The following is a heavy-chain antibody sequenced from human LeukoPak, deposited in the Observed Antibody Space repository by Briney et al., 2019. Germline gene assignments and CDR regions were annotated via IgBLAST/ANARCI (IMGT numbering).Heavy chain of an antibody. D-gene: IGHD2-2*01. CDR3: ARRYCSSTSCYGENYFDY. J-gene: IGHJ4*02. V-gene: IGHV5-51*01. Sequence: GESLKISCKGSGYSFTSYWIGWVRQMPGEGLEWMGIIYPGDSDTRYSPSFQGQVTISADKSISTAYLQWSSLKASDTAMYYCARRYCSSTSCYGENYFDYWGQGTLVTVSS. CDR1: GYSFTSYW. CDR2: IYPGDSDT.